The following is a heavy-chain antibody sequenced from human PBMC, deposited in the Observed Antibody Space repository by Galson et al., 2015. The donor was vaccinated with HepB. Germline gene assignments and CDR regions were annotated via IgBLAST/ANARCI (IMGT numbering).Heavy chain of an antibody. J-gene: IGHJ4*02. V-gene: IGHV3-43*01. CDR1: GFTFDDYT. CDR2: ISWDGGST. CDR3: AKDAGGGITMVRGAAYYFDY. D-gene: IGHD3-10*01. Sequence: SLRLSCAASGFTFDDYTMHWVRQAPGKGLEWVSLISWDGGSTYYADSVKGRFTISRDNSKNSLYLQMNSLRTEDTALYYCAKDAGGGITMVRGAAYYFDYWGQGTLVTVSS.